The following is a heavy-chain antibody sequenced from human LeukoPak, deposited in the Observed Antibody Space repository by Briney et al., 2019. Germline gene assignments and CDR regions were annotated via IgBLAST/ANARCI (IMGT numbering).Heavy chain of an antibody. D-gene: IGHD4-17*01. CDR1: GYTFTGYY. V-gene: IGHV1-2*06. Sequence: ASVKVSCKAYGYTFTGYYMHWVRQAPGQGLEWMGRINPNSGGTNSAQKFQGRVTMTRDTSISTAYMELTRLRSDDTAVYYCARGDTVTTGPFDYWGQGTLVTVSS. J-gene: IGHJ4*02. CDR2: INPNSGGT. CDR3: ARGDTVTTGPFDY.